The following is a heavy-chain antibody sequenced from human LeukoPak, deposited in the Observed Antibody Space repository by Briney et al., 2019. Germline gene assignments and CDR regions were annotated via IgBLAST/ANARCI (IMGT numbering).Heavy chain of an antibody. J-gene: IGHJ4*02. Sequence: GGSLRLSCAASGFTFSSYAMHWVRQAPGKGLEWVAVISYDGSNKYYADSVKGRFTISRDNSKNTLYLQMNSLRAEDTAVYYCARGEEESLEPVDYWGQGTLVTVSS. V-gene: IGHV3-30*04. CDR3: ARGEEESLEPVDY. D-gene: IGHD1-1*01. CDR2: ISYDGSNK. CDR1: GFTFSSYA.